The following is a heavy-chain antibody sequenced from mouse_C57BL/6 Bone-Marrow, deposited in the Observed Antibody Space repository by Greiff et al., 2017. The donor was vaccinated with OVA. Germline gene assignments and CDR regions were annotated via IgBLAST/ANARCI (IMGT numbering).Heavy chain of an antibody. CDR1: GYTFTSYT. CDR3: RYYGNYWYFDV. J-gene: IGHJ1*03. CDR2: INPSSGYT. Sequence: QVQLKESGAELARPGASVKMSCKASGYTFTSYTMHWVKQRPGQGLEWIGYINPSSGYTKYNEKFKDKATLTADTSSSTAYMQLSSLTSEDSAVYYCRYYGNYWYFDVWGTGTTVTVSS. D-gene: IGHD1-1*01. V-gene: IGHV1-4*01.